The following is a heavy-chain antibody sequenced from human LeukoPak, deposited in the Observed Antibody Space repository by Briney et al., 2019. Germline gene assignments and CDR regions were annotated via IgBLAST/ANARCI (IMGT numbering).Heavy chain of an antibody. CDR2: IYYSGST. V-gene: IGHV4-30-4*01. D-gene: IGHD2-15*01. CDR1: GGSISSGDYY. J-gene: IGHJ4*02. Sequence: SQTLSLTCTVSGGSISSGDYYWSWIRQPPGKGLGWIGYIYYSGSTYYNPSLKSRVTISVDTSKNQFSLKLSSVTAADTAVYYCARRGYCSGGSCYFDYWGQGTLVTVSS. CDR3: ARRGYCSGGSCYFDY.